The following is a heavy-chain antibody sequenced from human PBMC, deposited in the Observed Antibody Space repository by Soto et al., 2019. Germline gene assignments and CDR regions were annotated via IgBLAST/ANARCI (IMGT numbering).Heavy chain of an antibody. D-gene: IGHD3-3*01. J-gene: IGHJ3*02. V-gene: IGHV3-30-3*01. CDR3: ARALQWFDAFDI. CDR1: GFTFSSYA. Sequence: QPGGSLRLSCAASGFTFSSYAMHWVRQAPGKGLEWVAVISYDGSNKYYADSVKGRFTISRDNSKNTLYLQMNSLRAEDTAVYYCARALQWFDAFDIWGQGTMVTVSS. CDR2: ISYDGSNK.